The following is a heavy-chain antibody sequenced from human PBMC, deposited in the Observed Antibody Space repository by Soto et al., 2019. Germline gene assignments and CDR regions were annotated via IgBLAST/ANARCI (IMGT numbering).Heavy chain of an antibody. CDR3: ASEILCKPPPPHYYVMDF. V-gene: IGHV1-69*13. CDR1: GGTFSSYA. Sequence: SVKVSCKASGGTFSSYAISWVRQAPGQGLEWMGGIIPIFGTANYAQKFQGRVTITADESTSTAYMELSSLRAEDTAVYYGASEILCKPPPPHYYVMDFSGQGTTVTVSS. J-gene: IGHJ6*02. CDR2: IIPIFGTA. D-gene: IGHD3-3*01.